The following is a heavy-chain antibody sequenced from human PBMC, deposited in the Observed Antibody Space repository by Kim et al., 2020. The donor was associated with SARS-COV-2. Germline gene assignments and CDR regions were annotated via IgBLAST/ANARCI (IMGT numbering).Heavy chain of an antibody. J-gene: IGHJ5*02. CDR3: ARRQSRPDSSGYYYSIPHGFDP. CDR2: IYPGDSDT. D-gene: IGHD3-22*01. Sequence: GESLKISCKGSGYSFTSYWIGWVRQMPGKGLEWMGIIYPGDSDTRYSPSFQGQVTISADKSISTAYLQWSSLKASDTAMYYCARRQSRPDSSGYYYSIPHGFDPWGQGTLVTVSS. V-gene: IGHV5-51*01. CDR1: GYSFTSYW.